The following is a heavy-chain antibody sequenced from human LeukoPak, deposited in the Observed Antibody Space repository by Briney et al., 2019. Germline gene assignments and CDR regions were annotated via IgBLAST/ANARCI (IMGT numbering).Heavy chain of an antibody. D-gene: IGHD3-16*01. Sequence: GGSLRLSCAVSGFTFNSDAMHWVRQAPDKGLEWVAVISYDGSNKYYADSVRGRFTISRDNSKNTLYLQMNGLSGDDTAVYYCAREALGWGSFDIWGQGTMVTVSS. CDR2: ISYDGSNK. CDR1: GFTFNSDA. J-gene: IGHJ3*02. CDR3: AREALGWGSFDI. V-gene: IGHV3-30*04.